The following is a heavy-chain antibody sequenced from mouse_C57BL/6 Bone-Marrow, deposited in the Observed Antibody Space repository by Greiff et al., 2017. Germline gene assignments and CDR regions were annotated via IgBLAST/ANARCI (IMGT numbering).Heavy chain of an antibody. J-gene: IGHJ2*01. V-gene: IGHV5-4*03. CDR3: AKACGSGIDY. Sequence: EVMLVESGGGLVKPGGSLKLSCAASGFTFSSYAMSWVRQTPEKRLEWVATISDGGSYTYYPDNVKGRFTISRDNAKNNLNLQMSHLKSEDTAMYYCAKACGSGIDYWGQGTTLTVSS. CDR2: ISDGGSYT. D-gene: IGHD1-1*01. CDR1: GFTFSSYA.